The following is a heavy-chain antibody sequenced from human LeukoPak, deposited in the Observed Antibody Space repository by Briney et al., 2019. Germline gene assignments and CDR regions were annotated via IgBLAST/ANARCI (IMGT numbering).Heavy chain of an antibody. V-gene: IGHV1-18*01. CDR1: GYTFTSYG. CDR2: ISAYNGNT. J-gene: IGHJ5*02. Sequence: ASVKVSCKASGYTFTSYGISWVRQAPGQGLEWMGWISAYNGNTNYAQKLQGRVTMTTDTSTSTAYMELRSLRSDDTAVYYCAGGIEDCSSTSCYTSWFDPWGQGTLVTVSS. D-gene: IGHD2-2*02. CDR3: AGGIEDCSSTSCYTSWFDP.